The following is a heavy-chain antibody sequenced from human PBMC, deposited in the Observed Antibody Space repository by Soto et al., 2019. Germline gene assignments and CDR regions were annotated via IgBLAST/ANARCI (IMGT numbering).Heavy chain of an antibody. CDR3: ARIVQYHYYYGMDV. D-gene: IGHD1-1*01. V-gene: IGHV2-70*11. CDR2: IDWDDDK. CDR1: GFSLSTSGMC. J-gene: IGHJ6*02. Sequence: SGPTLVNPTQTLTLTCTFSGFSLSTSGMCVSWIRQPPGKALEWLARIDWDDDKYYSTSLKTRLTISKDTPKNQVVLTMTNMDPVDTATYYCARIVQYHYYYGMDVWGQGTTVTVSS.